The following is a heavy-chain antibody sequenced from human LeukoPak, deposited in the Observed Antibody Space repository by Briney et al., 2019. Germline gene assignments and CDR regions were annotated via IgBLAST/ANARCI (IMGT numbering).Heavy chain of an antibody. CDR1: GFTFSSYS. V-gene: IGHV3-21*01. J-gene: IGHJ6*03. D-gene: IGHD6-6*01. CDR2: ISSSSSYI. Sequence: GGSLRLSCAASGFTFSSYSMNWVRQAPGKGLEWVSSISSSSSYIYYADSVKGRFTISRDNAKNSLYLQMNSLRAEDTAVYYCARVPLSSSSPYYYYYYMDVWGKGTTVTVSS. CDR3: ARVPLSSSSPYYYYYYMDV.